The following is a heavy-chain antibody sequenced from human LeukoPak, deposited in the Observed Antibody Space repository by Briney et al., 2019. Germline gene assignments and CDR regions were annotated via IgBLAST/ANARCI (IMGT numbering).Heavy chain of an antibody. CDR2: IDTVGNT. Sequence: PGGPLRLSCAASGFTFSSYDMHWVRHATGKGLEWVSAIDTVGNTYYADSVKGRFTISRENAWNSLYLQMNSLRDGDTAVYYCIRIRTGEHQYGMDVWGQGTTVTVSS. J-gene: IGHJ6*02. D-gene: IGHD7-27*01. CDR3: IRIRTGEHQYGMDV. V-gene: IGHV3-13*01. CDR1: GFTFSSYD.